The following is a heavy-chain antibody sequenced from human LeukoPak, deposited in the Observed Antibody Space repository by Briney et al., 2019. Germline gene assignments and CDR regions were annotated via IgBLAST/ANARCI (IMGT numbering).Heavy chain of an antibody. CDR3: ARDRYYGDYIGWFDP. D-gene: IGHD4-17*01. CDR1: GDTFTGYY. Sequence: ASVKVSCKASGDTFTGYYIHWVRQAPGQGLEWLGWINPYSGGTNYAQKFQGRVTMTRDTSVSTAYMELSRLRSDDTAMYYCARDRYYGDYIGWFDPWGQGTLATVSS. V-gene: IGHV1-2*02. J-gene: IGHJ5*02. CDR2: INPYSGGT.